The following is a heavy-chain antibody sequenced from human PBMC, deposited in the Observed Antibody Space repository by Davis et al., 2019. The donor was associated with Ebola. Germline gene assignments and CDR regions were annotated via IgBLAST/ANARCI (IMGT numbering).Heavy chain of an antibody. J-gene: IGHJ6*03. CDR3: ARAGGFLGPLYYMDV. Sequence: ASVKVSCKASGYTFTGYYMHWVRQAPGQGLEWMGIINPSGGSTSYAQKFQGRVTMTRDTSTSTVYMELSSLRSEDTAVYYCARAGGFLGPLYYMDVWGKGTTVTVSS. D-gene: IGHD3-16*01. CDR2: INPSGGST. V-gene: IGHV1-46*01. CDR1: GYTFTGYY.